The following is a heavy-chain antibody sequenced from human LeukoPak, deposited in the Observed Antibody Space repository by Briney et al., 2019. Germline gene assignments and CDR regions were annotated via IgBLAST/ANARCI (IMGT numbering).Heavy chain of an antibody. CDR3: AKVAHSYYGSESYYFFEH. J-gene: IGHJ4*02. CDR2: IKQDGTEK. D-gene: IGHD3-10*01. V-gene: IGHV3-7*01. Sequence: GGSLRLSCAAFGLTFTTYWMSWVRQAPGKGLEWVANIKQDGTEKYYVDSAKGRFTISRDNAKNSLYLQMNSLRVEDTATYYCAKVAHSYYGSESYYFFEHWGQGTPVTASS. CDR1: GLTFTTYW.